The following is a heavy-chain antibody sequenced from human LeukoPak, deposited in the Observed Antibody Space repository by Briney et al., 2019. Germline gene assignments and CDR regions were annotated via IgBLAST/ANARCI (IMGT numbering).Heavy chain of an antibody. Sequence: PGGSLRLSCAASGFSFSNYAMSWVRQAPGKGLEWVSAISGGGGSTSYADSVKGRFTISRDNSKNTLYLQMNSLRAEDAAVYYCAKGGSDYYYMYYFGYWGQGTLVTVSS. V-gene: IGHV3-23*01. CDR1: GFSFSNYA. CDR3: AKGGSDYYYMYYFGY. D-gene: IGHD3-16*01. CDR2: ISGGGGST. J-gene: IGHJ4*02.